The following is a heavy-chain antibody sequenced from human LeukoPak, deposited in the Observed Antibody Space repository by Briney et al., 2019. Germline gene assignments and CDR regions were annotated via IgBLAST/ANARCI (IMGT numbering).Heavy chain of an antibody. Sequence: PSETLSLTCTVSGXSISNYHWSWFRQPPGTGLEWIGYIEYSGGTTYNSSLKSRVTISVDTSKNQFSLKLSSVTAADTAVYSCARVKYSSGSTSSWFDPWGRGTPVAVSS. CDR1: GXSISNYH. D-gene: IGHD3-10*01. CDR2: IEYSGGT. CDR3: ARVKYSSGSTSSWFDP. J-gene: IGHJ5*02. V-gene: IGHV4-59*08.